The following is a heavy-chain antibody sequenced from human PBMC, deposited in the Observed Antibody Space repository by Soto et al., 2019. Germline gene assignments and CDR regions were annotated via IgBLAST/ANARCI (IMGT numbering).Heavy chain of an antibody. Sequence: QVQLVQSGAEVKKPGASVKVSCKASGYTFTSYDINWVRQATGQGLEWMGWMNPNSGNTGYAQKFQGRVTMTRNTSISTAYMELSSLRYEDTAVYYCARGPDMVLVPAASPALNNWFDPWGQGTLVTVSS. CDR1: GYTFTSYD. CDR2: MNPNSGNT. J-gene: IGHJ5*02. D-gene: IGHD2-2*01. CDR3: ARGPDMVLVPAASPALNNWFDP. V-gene: IGHV1-8*01.